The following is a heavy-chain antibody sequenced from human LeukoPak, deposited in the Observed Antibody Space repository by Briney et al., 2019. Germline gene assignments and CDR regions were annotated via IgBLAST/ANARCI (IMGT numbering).Heavy chain of an antibody. D-gene: IGHD2-8*01. CDR2: IIPIFGTA. CDR3: ARGNLLMGYYYYMDV. J-gene: IGHJ6*03. CDR1: GYTFTSYA. Sequence: GASVKVSCKASGYTFTSYAISWVRQAPGQGLEWMGGIIPIFGTANYAQKFQGRVTITTDESTSTAYMELSSLRSEDTAVYYCARGNLLMGYYYYMDVWGKGTTVTVSS. V-gene: IGHV1-69*05.